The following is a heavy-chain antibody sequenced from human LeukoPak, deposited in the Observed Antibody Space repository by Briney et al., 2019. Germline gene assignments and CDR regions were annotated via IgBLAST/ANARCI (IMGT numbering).Heavy chain of an antibody. V-gene: IGHV4-59*08. CDR2: IYYSGST. CDR3: ARRGYSSGWYYFDY. Sequence: PSETLSLTCTVSGGSISSYYWSWIRQPPGKGLEWIGNIYYSGSTNHNPSLKSRVTISVDTSKNQFSLKLSSVTAADTAVYYCARRGYSSGWYYFDYWGQGTLVTVSS. CDR1: GGSISSYY. J-gene: IGHJ4*02. D-gene: IGHD6-19*01.